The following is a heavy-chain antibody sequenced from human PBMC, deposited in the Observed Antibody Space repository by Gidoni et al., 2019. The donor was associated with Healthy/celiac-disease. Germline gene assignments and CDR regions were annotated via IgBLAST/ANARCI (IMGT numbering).Heavy chain of an antibody. CDR2: IYYSGST. D-gene: IGHD5-18*01. V-gene: IGHV4-39*07. CDR3: ARDGWVQLWAFDY. CDR1: GGSISSSSYY. J-gene: IGHJ4*02. Sequence: QLQLQESGPGLVKPSETLSLTCTVSGGSISSSSYYWGCIRPPPGKGREWIGSIYYSGSTYYNPSLKSRVTISVDTSKNQFSLKLSSVTAADTAVYYCARDGWVQLWAFDYWGQGTLVTVSS.